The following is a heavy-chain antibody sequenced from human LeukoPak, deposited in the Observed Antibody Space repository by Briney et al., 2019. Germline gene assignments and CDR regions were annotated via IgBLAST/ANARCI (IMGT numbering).Heavy chain of an antibody. CDR1: GGSISSYY. CDR3: ARGGDYYDSSGETLDY. D-gene: IGHD3-22*01. V-gene: IGHV4-59*08. Sequence: SETLSLTCTVSGGSISSYYWSWIRQPPGKGLEWIGSIYHSGSTYYNPSLKSRVTISVDTSKNQFSLKLSSVTAADTAVYYCARGGDYYDSSGETLDYWGQGTLVTVSS. CDR2: IYHSGST. J-gene: IGHJ4*02.